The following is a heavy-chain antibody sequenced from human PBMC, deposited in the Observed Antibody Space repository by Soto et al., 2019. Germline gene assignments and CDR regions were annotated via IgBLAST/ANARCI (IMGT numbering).Heavy chain of an antibody. J-gene: IGHJ4*02. Sequence: EVQLLESGGGVVQPGGSLRLSCEASGFTLRNYAMTWIRQAPGKGLEWVSLISANDVATYYAESVKTRFTISTDQSRNTVYLQMDSLRADDTAIYYCAKAKNDYNWDNRPPCDYWGQGTLVTVSS. CDR1: GFTLRNYA. V-gene: IGHV3-23*01. CDR3: AKAKNDYNWDNRPPCDY. CDR2: ISANDVAT. D-gene: IGHD1-20*01.